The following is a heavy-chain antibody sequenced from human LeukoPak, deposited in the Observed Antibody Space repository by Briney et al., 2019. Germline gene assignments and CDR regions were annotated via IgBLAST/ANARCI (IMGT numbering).Heavy chain of an antibody. CDR3: AKTVVTRLVRAWVDP. V-gene: IGHV1-2*02. J-gene: IGHJ5*02. Sequence: ASVKVSCKASGYIFTDYYIHWLRQVPGQGLEYIGWINPDTGATEYAETFQGRVTMNRDTSISTVYLEMSGLRSDDTAVYFCAKTVVTRLVRAWVDPWGQGTLVTVSS. D-gene: IGHD2-8*02. CDR2: INPDTGAT. CDR1: GYIFTDYY.